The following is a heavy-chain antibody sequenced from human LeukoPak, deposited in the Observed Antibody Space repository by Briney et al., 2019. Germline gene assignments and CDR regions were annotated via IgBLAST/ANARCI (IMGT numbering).Heavy chain of an antibody. CDR2: ISPSGGIT. V-gene: IGHV3-23*01. J-gene: IGHJ6*03. CDR3: ARVGRDGYYYYYYYMDV. CDR1: GFTFSSHG. Sequence: GGSLRLSCAASGFTFSSHGMNWVRQAPGKGLEWVSGISPSGGITYYTDSVKGRFTISRDNSKNTLYLQMNSLRAEDTAVYYCARVGRDGYYYYYYYMDVWGKGTTVTISS. D-gene: IGHD5-24*01.